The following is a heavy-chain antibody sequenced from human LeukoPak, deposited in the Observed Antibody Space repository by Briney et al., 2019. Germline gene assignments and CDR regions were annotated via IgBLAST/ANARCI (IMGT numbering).Heavy chain of an antibody. D-gene: IGHD5-24*01. J-gene: IGHJ4*02. CDR2: FYRGGST. V-gene: IGHV3-66*01. CDR3: ARGEGYNFFGY. CDR1: RFTVSDNY. Sequence: SGGSLRLSCAASRFTVSDNYMSWVRQAPGKGLEWVSVFYRGGSTYYADSVNGRFTISRDNSKNTVDLQMNSLRGEDTSVYYCARGEGYNFFGYWGQGTLVTVSS.